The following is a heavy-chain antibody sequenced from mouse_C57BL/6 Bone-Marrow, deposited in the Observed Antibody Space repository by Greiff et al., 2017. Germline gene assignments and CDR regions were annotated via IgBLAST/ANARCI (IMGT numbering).Heavy chain of an antibody. CDR3: ARDWGDGSSWGDWYFDV. CDR1: GYTFTSYW. V-gene: IGHV1-69*01. Sequence: QVHVKQPGAELVMPGASVKLSCKASGYTFTSYWMHWVKQRPGQGLEWIGEIDPSDSYTNYNQKFKGKSTLTVDKSSSTAYMQLSSLTSEDSAVYYCARDWGDGSSWGDWYFDVWGTGTTVTVSS. D-gene: IGHD1-1*01. J-gene: IGHJ1*03. CDR2: IDPSDSYT.